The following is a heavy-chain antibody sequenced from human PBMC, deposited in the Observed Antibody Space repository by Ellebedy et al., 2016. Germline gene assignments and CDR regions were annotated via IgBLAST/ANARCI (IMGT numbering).Heavy chain of an antibody. CDR2: IYSGGST. CDR3: ARVEMATITADY. CDR1: GFTVSSNY. D-gene: IGHD5-24*01. J-gene: IGHJ4*02. V-gene: IGHV3-53*01. Sequence: GGSLRLSCAASGFTVSSNYMSWVRQAPGKGLEWVSVIYSGGSTYYADSVKGRFTISRDNSKNTLYLQMNGLRAEDTAVYYCARVEMATITADYWGQGTLVTVSS.